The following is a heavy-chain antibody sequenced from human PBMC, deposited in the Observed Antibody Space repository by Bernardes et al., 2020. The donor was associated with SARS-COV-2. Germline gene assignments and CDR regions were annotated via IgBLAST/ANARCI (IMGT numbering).Heavy chain of an antibody. CDR1: GGSISSISYY. Sequence: SETLSLTCTVSGGSISSISYYWGWLLQPPGKGLEWIGSIYYSGGTYYNPSLKSRVTISVDTSKNQFSLKLSSVTAADTAVYYCARHGSGSYYNPPTYFDYWGQGTLVTVSS. J-gene: IGHJ4*02. V-gene: IGHV4-39*01. D-gene: IGHD3-10*01. CDR3: ARHGSGSYYNPPTYFDY. CDR2: IYYSGGT.